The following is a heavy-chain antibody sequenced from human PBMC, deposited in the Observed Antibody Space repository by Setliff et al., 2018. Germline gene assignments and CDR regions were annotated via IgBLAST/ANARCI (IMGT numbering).Heavy chain of an antibody. CDR3: ARDLGHGGDSDY. Sequence: PSETLSLTCTVSGYSISSGYIWGWIRQPPGKGLEWVGNIGHTGSINYNPPLKSRLTISRDTSKNQVSLKLNSVTATDTAVYYCARDLGHGGDSDYWGQGILVTVSS. V-gene: IGHV4-38-2*02. CDR2: IGHTGSI. J-gene: IGHJ4*02. D-gene: IGHD2-21*02. CDR1: GYSISSGYI.